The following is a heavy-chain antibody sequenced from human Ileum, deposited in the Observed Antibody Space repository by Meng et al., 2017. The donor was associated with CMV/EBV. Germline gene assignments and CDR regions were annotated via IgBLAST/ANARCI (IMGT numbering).Heavy chain of an antibody. CDR2: ISSSGNYI. V-gene: IGHV3-21*01. CDR3: ARVGGDSNYEGEGYYHGMDV. D-gene: IGHD4-11*01. J-gene: IGHJ6*02. CDR1: GFTFSTYS. Sequence: GESLKISCAASGFTFSTYSMNWVRQAPGKGLEWVSFISSSGNYIYYADSVKGRFTISRDNAKKSLYLQMNSVRDEDTAVYFCARVGGDSNYEGEGYYHGMDVWGQGTTVTVSS.